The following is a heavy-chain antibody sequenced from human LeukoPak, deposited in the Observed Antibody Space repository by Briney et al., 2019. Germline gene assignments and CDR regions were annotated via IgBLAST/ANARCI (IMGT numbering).Heavy chain of an antibody. D-gene: IGHD6-25*01. J-gene: IGHJ5*02. V-gene: IGHV4-38-2*02. CDR2: IYHDGST. Sequence: SETLSLTCTVSGYAISSGYYWGWIRQTPGKGLEWIARIYHDGSTHYNPSLKSRATMSVDTSNNQFSLKLSSVTAADTAVYYCARQVGMTAAAVHDPWGQGTLVTVSS. CDR3: ARQVGMTAAAVHDP. CDR1: GYAISSGYY.